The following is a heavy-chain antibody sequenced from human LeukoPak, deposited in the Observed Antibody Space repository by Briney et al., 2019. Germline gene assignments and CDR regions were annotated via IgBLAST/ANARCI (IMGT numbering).Heavy chain of an antibody. CDR2: ISDDGRIK. CDR1: GFSFSRYD. Sequence: GGSLRLSCVASGFSFSRYDMHWVRQTPGKGLEWVAVISDDGRIKIYGDSVKGRLTISRDNSKNTLYLQMNSLGPEDTAVYFCARDPYSGSYGSYYYYYMDVWGKGTTVTVSS. CDR3: ARDPYSGSYGSYYYYYMDV. J-gene: IGHJ6*03. D-gene: IGHD1-26*01. V-gene: IGHV3-30*04.